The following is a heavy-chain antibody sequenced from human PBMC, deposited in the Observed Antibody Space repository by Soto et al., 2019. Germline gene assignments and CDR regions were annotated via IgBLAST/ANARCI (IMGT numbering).Heavy chain of an antibody. J-gene: IGHJ6*02. CDR1: GYTFTGYY. D-gene: IGHD6-19*01. CDR2: INPNSGGT. V-gene: IGHV1-2*02. Sequence: ASVKVSCKASGYTFTGYYMHWVRQAPGQGLEWMGWINPNSGGTNYAQKFQGRVTMTRDTSISTAYMELSRLRSDDTAVYYCARASSGGADYCYCGMDVWGQGTTVTVSS. CDR3: ARASSGGADYCYCGMDV.